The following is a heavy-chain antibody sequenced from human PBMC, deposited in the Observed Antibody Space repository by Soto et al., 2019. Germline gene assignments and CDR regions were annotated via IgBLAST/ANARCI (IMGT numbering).Heavy chain of an antibody. D-gene: IGHD3-22*01. Sequence: PSETLSLTCTVSGGSINGYFWSWIRQPPGKGLEWIGYIHYSGATKLRSSLKSRLDISVDTSENQFSLKLTSVTAADTAVYYCARVLVNARYEASGYATFDVWGQGTMVTVSS. CDR1: GGSINGYF. CDR2: IHYSGAT. CDR3: ARVLVNARYEASGYATFDV. J-gene: IGHJ3*01. V-gene: IGHV4-59*01.